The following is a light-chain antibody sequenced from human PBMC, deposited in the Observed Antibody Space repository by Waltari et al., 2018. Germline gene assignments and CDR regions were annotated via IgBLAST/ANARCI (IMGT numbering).Light chain of an antibody. J-gene: IGLJ1*01. V-gene: IGLV1-40*01. CDR2: GNF. CDR1: SSNIGAGYD. CDR3: QSCDSSLTRYV. Sequence: QSELTQPPSVSGAPGQRVTISCTGSSSNIGAGYDVHWYKQLPGTAPKRLIYGNFNRPSGVPDRFAGSKSGTSASLAITGLQAEDEADYYCQSCDSSLTRYVFGTGTKVTVL.